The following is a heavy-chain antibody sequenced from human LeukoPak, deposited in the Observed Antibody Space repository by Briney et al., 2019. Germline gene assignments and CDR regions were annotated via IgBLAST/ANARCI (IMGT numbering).Heavy chain of an antibody. J-gene: IGHJ4*02. CDR2: IYTSGST. V-gene: IGHV4-4*07. D-gene: IGHD1-26*01. Sequence: PSETLSLTCTVSGGSISSYYWSWIRQPAGKGLEWIGRIYTSGSTNYNPSLKSRVTISVDTSKNQFSLKLSSVTAADTAVYYCARRGGSYAPAYYFDYWGQGTLVTVSS. CDR3: ARRGGSYAPAYYFDY. CDR1: GGSISSYY.